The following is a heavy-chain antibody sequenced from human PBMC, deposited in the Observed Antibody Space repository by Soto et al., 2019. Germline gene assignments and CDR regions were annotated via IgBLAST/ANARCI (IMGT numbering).Heavy chain of an antibody. CDR3: ANDYRSTWNV. J-gene: IGHJ6*01. D-gene: IGHD3-3*01. CDR2: IDSGSSSK. CDR1: GFIFSSYE. V-gene: IGHV3-48*03. Sequence: GGSLRLSCVTSGFIFSSYEMNWVRQVPGKGLEWVSYIDSGSSSKYYADSVQGRFTTSRDNRWKTLYLQMNSLRAGDTGVYYCANDYRSTWNVWCQGTTVTVSS.